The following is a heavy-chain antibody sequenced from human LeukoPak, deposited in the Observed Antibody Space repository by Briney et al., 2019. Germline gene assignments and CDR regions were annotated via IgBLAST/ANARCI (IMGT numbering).Heavy chain of an antibody. D-gene: IGHD4-17*01. Sequence: PGRSLRLSCVASGFTYSSYGMHWVRQAPGKGLEWVAVIWYDGSNKYYADSVEGRFTISRDNSKNTLYLQTSSLRAEDTAVYYCARASTTVPNLLDHWGRGTLVTVSS. V-gene: IGHV3-33*01. CDR3: ARASTTVPNLLDH. CDR1: GFTYSSYG. CDR2: IWYDGSNK. J-gene: IGHJ4*02.